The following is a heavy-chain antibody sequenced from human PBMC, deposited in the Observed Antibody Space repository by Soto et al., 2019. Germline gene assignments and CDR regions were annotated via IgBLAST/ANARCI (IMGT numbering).Heavy chain of an antibody. Sequence: SETLSLTCTVSGGSISSGDYYWAWIRQHPGKGLEWIGHIHYSGDTYYNLSLKSRLTMSVDTSKNQFSLRLKSVTDADTTVYFCARSPYTTTYFDYWGQGTLVTVSS. CDR2: IHYSGDT. V-gene: IGHV4-31*03. CDR1: GGSISSGDYY. D-gene: IGHD2-2*02. CDR3: ARSPYTTTYFDY. J-gene: IGHJ4*02.